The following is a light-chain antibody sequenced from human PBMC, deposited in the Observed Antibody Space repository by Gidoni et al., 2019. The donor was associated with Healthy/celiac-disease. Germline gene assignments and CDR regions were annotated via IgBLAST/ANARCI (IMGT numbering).Light chain of an antibody. Sequence: DIQMTQSPSTLSASVGDGVTITCRASQSISSWLAWYQQKPGKAPKLLIYKASSLESGVPSRFSGSGSGTEFTLTISSLQPDDFATYYCQQYNSYSSTFGQGTKLEIK. CDR3: QQYNSYSST. CDR1: QSISSW. J-gene: IGKJ2*02. V-gene: IGKV1-5*03. CDR2: KAS.